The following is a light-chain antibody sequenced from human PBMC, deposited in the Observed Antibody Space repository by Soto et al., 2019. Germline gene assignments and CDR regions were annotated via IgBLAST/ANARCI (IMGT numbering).Light chain of an antibody. V-gene: IGLV1-44*01. J-gene: IGLJ1*01. CDR1: SSNIGRNT. CDR2: DNN. Sequence: QSVLSQPPSASGTPGQRVAISCSGSSSNIGRNTVNWYQQLPGTAPKLLIYDNNRRPSGVPDRFSGSKSGTSASLAISGLQSEDEADYYCAEWDDSLTGLNVFGTGNKVTVL. CDR3: AEWDDSLTGLNV.